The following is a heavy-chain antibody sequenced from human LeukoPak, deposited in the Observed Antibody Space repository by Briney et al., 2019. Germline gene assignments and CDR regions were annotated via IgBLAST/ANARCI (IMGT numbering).Heavy chain of an antibody. J-gene: IGHJ6*03. V-gene: IGHV3-66*02. CDR2: IYSGGST. CDR3: AREATAPRPFSTDYYYYMDV. Sequence: GGSLRLSCAASGITVSRNHMSWVRQAPGKGLEWVSGIYSGGSTFDADSVKGRFTSSRDTSKNTFYLQMNSLRVEDTAAYYCAREATAPRPFSTDYYYYMDVWGKGTTVTASS. CDR1: GITVSRNH. D-gene: IGHD6-6*01.